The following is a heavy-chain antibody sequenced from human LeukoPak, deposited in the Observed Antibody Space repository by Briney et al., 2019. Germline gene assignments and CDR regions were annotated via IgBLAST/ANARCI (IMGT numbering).Heavy chain of an antibody. D-gene: IGHD3-10*01. CDR2: ISSSSNII. CDR3: ARDFAREFTIDY. CDR1: GFTFSNYN. V-gene: IGHV3-48*01. Sequence: PGGSLRLSCAASGFTFSNYNRNWVRQPPGKGLQWVSYISSSSNIIYYADSVKGRFTISRDNAKNSLFLQMNSLRAEDTAVYYCARDFAREFTIDYWGQGTLVTVSS. J-gene: IGHJ4*02.